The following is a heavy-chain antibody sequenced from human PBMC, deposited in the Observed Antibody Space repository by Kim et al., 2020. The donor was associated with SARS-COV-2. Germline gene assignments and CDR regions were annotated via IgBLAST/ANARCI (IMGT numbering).Heavy chain of an antibody. V-gene: IGHV3-30*02. CDR3: AKDGRGYSYGYLDH. Sequence: GDSVKDRFTISRDTANNTVCLQMNGLRTEDTALYYCAKDGRGYSYGYLDHWGQGTPVTV. J-gene: IGHJ4*02. D-gene: IGHD5-12*01.